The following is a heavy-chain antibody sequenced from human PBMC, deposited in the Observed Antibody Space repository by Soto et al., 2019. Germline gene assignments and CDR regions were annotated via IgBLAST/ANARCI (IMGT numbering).Heavy chain of an antibody. J-gene: IGHJ6*02. V-gene: IGHV4-30-4*01. CDR2: IYYSGST. D-gene: IGHD2-8*01. Sequence: QVQLQESGPGLVKPSQTLSLTCTVSGGSISSGDYYWSWIRQPPGKGLEWIGYIYYSGSTYYNPSLKSRVTISVDTSKNQFSLKLSSVTAADTAVYYCARDTDCTNGVCLYGMDVWCQGTTVTVSS. CDR3: ARDTDCTNGVCLYGMDV. CDR1: GGSISSGDYY.